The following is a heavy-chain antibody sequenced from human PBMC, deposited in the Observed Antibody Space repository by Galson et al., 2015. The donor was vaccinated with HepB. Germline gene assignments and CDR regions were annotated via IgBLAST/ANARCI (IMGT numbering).Heavy chain of an antibody. Sequence: RLSCAASGFTSSGYAMHWVRQAPGKGLEWVAVIWYDASNKNYADSVKGRFIISRDNSKNMMYLQMNSLRVEDTALYFCVRGSDQPHLWGQGALVTVSS. CDR2: IWYDASNK. J-gene: IGHJ4*02. CDR3: VRGSDQPHL. CDR1: GFTSSGYA. D-gene: IGHD2-2*01. V-gene: IGHV3-30*04.